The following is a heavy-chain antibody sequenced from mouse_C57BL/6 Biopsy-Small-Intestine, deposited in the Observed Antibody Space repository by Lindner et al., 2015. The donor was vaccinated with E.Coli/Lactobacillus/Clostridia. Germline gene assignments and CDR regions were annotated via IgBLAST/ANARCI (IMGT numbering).Heavy chain of an antibody. CDR1: GYTFTDYY. D-gene: IGHD6-1*01. CDR2: INPNHGGI. V-gene: IGHV1-18*01. Sequence: SVKVSCKTSGYTFTDYYIHWVRQAPGQGLQWMGRINPNHGGINYAQEFQGRVTMTRDTSVSTAYMELVRLKSDDTAVYYCARVGQSQVPIDYWGQGTLVTVSS. CDR3: ARVGQSQVPIDY. J-gene: IGHJ4*01.